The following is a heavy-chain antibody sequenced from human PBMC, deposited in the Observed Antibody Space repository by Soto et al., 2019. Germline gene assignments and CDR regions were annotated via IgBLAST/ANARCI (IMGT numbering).Heavy chain of an antibody. CDR3: ARNPHPSYDFWSGYHFHGLFDY. Sequence: QVQLVQSGAEVKKPGSSVKVSCKASGGTFSSYAISWVRQAPGQGLEWMGGIIPIFGTANYAQKFQGRVTITADESTSTAYMELSSLRSEDTAVYYCARNPHPSYDFWSGYHFHGLFDYWGQGTLVTVSS. V-gene: IGHV1-69*01. J-gene: IGHJ4*02. CDR1: GGTFSSYA. D-gene: IGHD3-3*01. CDR2: IIPIFGTA.